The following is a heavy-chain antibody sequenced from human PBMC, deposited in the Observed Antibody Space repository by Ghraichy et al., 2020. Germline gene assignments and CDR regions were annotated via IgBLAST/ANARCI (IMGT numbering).Heavy chain of an antibody. D-gene: IGHD2-2*01. J-gene: IGHJ5*02. V-gene: IGHV4-34*01. CDR3: ARAKRNAYCSSTSCRGKWFAP. CDR2: INHSGST. Sequence: SETLSLTCAVYGGSFSGYYWSWIRQPPGKGLEWIGEINHSGSTNYNPSLKSRVTISVDTSKNQFSLQLSSVTAADTAVYYCARAKRNAYCSSTSCRGKWFAPWGQGTLLTVSS. CDR1: GGSFSGYY.